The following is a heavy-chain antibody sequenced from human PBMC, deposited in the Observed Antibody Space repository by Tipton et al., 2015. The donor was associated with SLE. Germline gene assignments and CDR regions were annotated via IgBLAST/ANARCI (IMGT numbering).Heavy chain of an antibody. CDR3: ARHGTTVTTWDYYGMDV. D-gene: IGHD4-17*01. J-gene: IGHJ6*02. V-gene: IGHV4-61*09. CDR2: IYYSGST. CDR1: GDSISSGSYY. Sequence: TLSLTCTVSGDSISSGSYYWTWVRQPAGKGLEWIGYIYYSGSTNYNPSLKSRVTISVDTSKNQFSLKLSSVTAADTAVYYCARHGTTVTTWDYYGMDVWGQGTTVTVSS.